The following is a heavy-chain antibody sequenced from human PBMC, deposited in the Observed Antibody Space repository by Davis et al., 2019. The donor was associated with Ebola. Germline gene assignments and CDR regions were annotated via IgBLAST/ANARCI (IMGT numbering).Heavy chain of an antibody. J-gene: IGHJ4*02. CDR2: IYGGGST. D-gene: IGHD6-19*01. CDR3: TRGTHKRHGSSGWYAGFDY. V-gene: IGHV3-53*01. Sequence: GESLKISCAVSGFTVSSNYMSWVRQAPGKGLELVSVIYGGGSTYYADSVKGRFTISRDNYKNTLYLQMNSLRPEDTAVYYCTRGTHKRHGSSGWYAGFDYWGQGTLVTVSS. CDR1: GFTVSSNY.